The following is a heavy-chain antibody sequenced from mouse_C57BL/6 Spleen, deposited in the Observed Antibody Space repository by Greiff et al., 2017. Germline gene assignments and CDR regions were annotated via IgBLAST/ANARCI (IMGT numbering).Heavy chain of an antibody. CDR1: GYTFTSYW. Sequence: VQLQQSGAELVMPGASVKLSCKASGYTFTSYWMHWVKQRPGQGLEWIGEIDPSDSYTNYNQKFKGKSTLTVDKSSSTAYMQLSSLTSEDSAVYYCARSGTRLFDYWGQGTTLTVSS. J-gene: IGHJ2*01. V-gene: IGHV1-69*01. CDR3: ARSGTRLFDY. D-gene: IGHD2-13*01. CDR2: IDPSDSYT.